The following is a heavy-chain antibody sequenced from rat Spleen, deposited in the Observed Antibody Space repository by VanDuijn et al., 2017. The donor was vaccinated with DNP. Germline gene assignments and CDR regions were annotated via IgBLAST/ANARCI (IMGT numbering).Heavy chain of an antibody. CDR1: GFAFSTAW. D-gene: IGHD1-12*02. CDR2: IKAKSTNYAT. V-gene: IGHV6-6*01. Sequence: EVQVLESGGGLVQPGNSLKLSCATSGFAFSTAWMYWFRQFPEKRLEWIARIKAKSTNYATAYTESVKGKFTISRDDSKSSIYLQMNNLQGEDTAIYYCAGADGRYYYTYAMDAWGQGTLVTVSA. J-gene: IGHJ4*01. CDR3: AGADGRYYYTYAMDA.